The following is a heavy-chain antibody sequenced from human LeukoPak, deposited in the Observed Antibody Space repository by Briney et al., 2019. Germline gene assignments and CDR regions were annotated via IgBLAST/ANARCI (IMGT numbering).Heavy chain of an antibody. CDR3: ARAPGYRGFLDY. CDR2: ISSSSSYI. V-gene: IGHV3-21*01. J-gene: IGHJ4*02. D-gene: IGHD5-18*01. Sequence: GGSLRLSCAASGFSFSSYNMNWVRQAPGKGLEWVSFISSSSSYIYYVDSVKGRFTISRDNAKNSLYLPMNSLRAEDTAVYYCARAPGYRGFLDYWGQGNLVTVSS. CDR1: GFSFSSYN.